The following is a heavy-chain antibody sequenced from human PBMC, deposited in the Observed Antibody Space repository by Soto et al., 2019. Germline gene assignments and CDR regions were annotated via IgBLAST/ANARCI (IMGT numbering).Heavy chain of an antibody. CDR3: TRGGGSSDTFFGP. Sequence: KPSETLSLTCAVYGGSFSPYYWTWIRQPPGKGLEWIGEINHVGLTQSNPSLKSRVTISVDSSKNQFSLRLRPVTAADTAVYYCTRGGGSSDTFFGPWVQGTLVTVSS. V-gene: IGHV4-34*01. D-gene: IGHD3-16*01. CDR2: INHVGLT. J-gene: IGHJ5*02. CDR1: GGSFSPYY.